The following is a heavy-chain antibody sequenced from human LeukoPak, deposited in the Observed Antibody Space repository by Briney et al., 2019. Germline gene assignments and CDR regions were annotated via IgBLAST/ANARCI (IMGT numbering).Heavy chain of an antibody. D-gene: IGHD5-18*01. Sequence: PGGSLRLSCAASGFTFSSYGMHWVRQAPGKGREWVAVIWYDGSIKYYADSVKGRFTISRDNSKNTLYLQMNSLRATDTAVYYCAKDWKQLAPQSAYFDYWGQGTLVTVSS. V-gene: IGHV3-33*06. CDR1: GFTFSSYG. CDR3: AKDWKQLAPQSAYFDY. J-gene: IGHJ4*02. CDR2: IWYDGSIK.